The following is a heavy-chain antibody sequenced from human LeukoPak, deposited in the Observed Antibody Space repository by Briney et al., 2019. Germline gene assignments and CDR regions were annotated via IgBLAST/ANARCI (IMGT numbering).Heavy chain of an antibody. V-gene: IGHV3-21*03. D-gene: IGHD4-11*01. Sequence: GGSLRLSCVASGFTFGSYWMIWVRQSPGQGLEWVSTISTYSSYIYYADSVKGRFTISRDNAQNSLYLQTNSLRAEDTAVYYCAKSGGSETSYYYYYMEVWGKGTTVTVSS. J-gene: IGHJ6*03. CDR2: ISTYSSYI. CDR1: GFTFGSYW. CDR3: AKSGGSETSYYYYYMEV.